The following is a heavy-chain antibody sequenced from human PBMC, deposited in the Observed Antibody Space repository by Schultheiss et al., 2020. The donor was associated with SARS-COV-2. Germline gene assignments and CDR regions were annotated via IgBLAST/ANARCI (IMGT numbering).Heavy chain of an antibody. CDR2: IYHSGST. D-gene: IGHD6-13*01. V-gene: IGHV4-4*02. Sequence: SETLSLTCAVSGGSISSSNWWSWVRQPPGKGLEWIGEIYHSGSTYDNPSLKSRISLSIDTSKNQFSLELRSVTAADTAVYYCARHAMAATGEYAHLDYWGQGTLVTVSS. CDR1: GGSISSSNW. J-gene: IGHJ4*02. CDR3: ARHAMAATGEYAHLDY.